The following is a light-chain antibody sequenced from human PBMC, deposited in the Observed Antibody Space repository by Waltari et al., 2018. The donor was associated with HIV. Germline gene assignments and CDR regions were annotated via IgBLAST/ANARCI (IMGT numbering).Light chain of an antibody. V-gene: IGKV2D-29*01. CDR2: EVS. CDR1: QSLLHSDGKTY. Sequence: DVVMTQTPLSLSVIPGQPASISCKSSQSLLHSDGKTYLYWYLQKSGQPPQLLIYEVSNRFSGVPARFSGSGSGADFTLKVSRVEHEDVGIYYCMQTQQPPYTFGQGTNLEIK. J-gene: IGKJ2*01. CDR3: MQTQQPPYT.